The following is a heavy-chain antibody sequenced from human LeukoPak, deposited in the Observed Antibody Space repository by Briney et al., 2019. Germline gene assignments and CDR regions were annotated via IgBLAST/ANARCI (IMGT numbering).Heavy chain of an antibody. D-gene: IGHD2-21*01. CDR2: INSDGSST. V-gene: IGHV3-74*01. CDR3: AAKHGGPYAFDI. J-gene: IGHJ3*02. Sequence: PGGSLRLSCAASGFTFSSYWMHWVRQAPGKGLVWVSSINSDGSSTSYADSVKGRFTISRDNAKNTLYLQMNSLRAEDTAVYYCAAKHGGPYAFDIWGQGTMGTVSS. CDR1: GFTFSSYW.